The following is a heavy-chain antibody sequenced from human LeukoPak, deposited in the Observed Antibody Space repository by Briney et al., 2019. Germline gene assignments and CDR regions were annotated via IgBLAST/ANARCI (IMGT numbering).Heavy chain of an antibody. D-gene: IGHD6-19*01. CDR2: IYYSGST. CDR1: GGSISSYY. CDR3: GGGYSSGWYDALDI. Sequence: SETLSLTCTVSGGSISSYYWSWIRQPPGKGLEWIGYIYYSGSTNYNPSLKSRVTISVDTSKNQFSLKLSSVTAADAAVDYCGGGYSSGWYDALDIWGQGTKVTVSS. V-gene: IGHV4-59*01. J-gene: IGHJ3*02.